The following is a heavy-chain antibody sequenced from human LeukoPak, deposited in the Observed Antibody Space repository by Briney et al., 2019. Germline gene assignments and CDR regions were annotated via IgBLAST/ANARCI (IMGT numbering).Heavy chain of an antibody. CDR2: ISGSGGST. D-gene: IGHD3-9*01. Sequence: SGGSLRLSCAASGFTFSGYAMSWVRQAPGKGLEWVSAISGSGGSTYYADSVKGRFTISRDNSKNTLYLQMNSLRAEDTAVYYCAKVPDYDILTGSFDYWGQGTLVTVSS. V-gene: IGHV3-23*01. CDR1: GFTFSGYA. J-gene: IGHJ4*02. CDR3: AKVPDYDILTGSFDY.